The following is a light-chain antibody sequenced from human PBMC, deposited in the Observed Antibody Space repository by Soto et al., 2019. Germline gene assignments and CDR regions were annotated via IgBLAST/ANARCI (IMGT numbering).Light chain of an antibody. V-gene: IGKV4-1*01. Sequence: DIVMTQSPDSLAVSLGERATINCKSSQSVLYNSNNKNHLAWYQQKPGQPTKLLIYWASAREPGVPDRFSGSGSGTDFTLTIRILQAEDVAVYFCQQYHNTPPMYPLGQGTKLEIK. CDR1: QSVLYNSNNKNH. J-gene: IGKJ2*01. CDR2: WAS. CDR3: QQYHNTPPMYP.